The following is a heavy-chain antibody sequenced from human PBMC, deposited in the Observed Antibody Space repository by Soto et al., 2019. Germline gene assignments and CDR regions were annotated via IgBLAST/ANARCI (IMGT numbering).Heavy chain of an antibody. V-gene: IGHV1-69*02. Sequence: QVQLVQSGAEVKKPGSSVKVSCKGSGGTFSSYTISWVRQAPGQGLEWMGRIIPILGIANHAQKFQGRVTXTXXKPTSTDYMELSSLSSEDTAVYYCARFRGSYGMDVWGQGTTVTVSS. CDR3: ARFRGSYGMDV. CDR2: IIPILGIA. J-gene: IGHJ6*02. D-gene: IGHD3-10*01. CDR1: GGTFSSYT.